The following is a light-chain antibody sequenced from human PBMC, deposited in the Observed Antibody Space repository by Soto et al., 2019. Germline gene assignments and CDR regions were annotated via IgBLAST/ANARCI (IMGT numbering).Light chain of an antibody. CDR2: DVS. CDR3: SSYASSDTFV. V-gene: IGLV2-14*01. J-gene: IGLJ1*01. Sequence: QSALTQPASVSGSPGHSITISCTGTSSDVGGYNYVSWYQQHPGKAPKLMIYDVSNRPSGVSNRFSGSKSGNTASLTISGLQAEDEADYYCSSYASSDTFVFGTGTKVTVL. CDR1: SSDVGGYNY.